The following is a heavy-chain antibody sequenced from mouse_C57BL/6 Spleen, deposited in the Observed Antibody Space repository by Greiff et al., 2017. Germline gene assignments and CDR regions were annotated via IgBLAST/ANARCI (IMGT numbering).Heavy chain of an antibody. Sequence: QVQLQQPGTELVKPGASVKLSCKASGYTFTSYWMHWVKQRPGQGLEWIGNINPSNGGTNYNEKFKSKATLTVDKSSSTAYMQLSSLTSEASAVYYCARERGNWELSFDYWGQGTTLTVSS. V-gene: IGHV1-53*01. J-gene: IGHJ2*01. CDR2: INPSNGGT. CDR1: GYTFTSYW. CDR3: ARERGNWELSFDY. D-gene: IGHD4-1*02.